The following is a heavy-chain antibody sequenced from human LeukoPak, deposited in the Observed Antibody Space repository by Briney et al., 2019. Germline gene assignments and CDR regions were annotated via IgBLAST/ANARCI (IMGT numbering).Heavy chain of an antibody. CDR3: ASVGGGGAAVVDY. CDR1: GFTFSSYE. J-gene: IGHJ4*02. D-gene: IGHD3-16*01. V-gene: IGHV3-48*03. Sequence: GGSLRLSXAASGFTFSSYEMNWVRQAPGKGLEWVSYISSSGSTIYYADSVKGRFTISRDNAKNSLYLQMNSLRAEDTAVYYCASVGGGGAAVVDYWGQGTLVTVSS. CDR2: ISSSGSTI.